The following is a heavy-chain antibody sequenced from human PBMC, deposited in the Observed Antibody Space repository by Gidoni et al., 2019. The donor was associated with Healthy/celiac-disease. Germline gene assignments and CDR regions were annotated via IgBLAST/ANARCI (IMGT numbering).Heavy chain of an antibody. D-gene: IGHD2-2*01. V-gene: IGHV1-18*01. CDR1: GYTFPSYG. Sequence: QVQLVQSGAEVKKPGASVKVSCKASGYTFPSYGISWVRQAPGQGLEWMGWISDYNGNTNYAQKLQGRVTMTTDTSTSTAYMELRSLRSDDTAVYYCARDRIYWSSTSCYADWFDPWGQGTLVTVSS. CDR3: ARDRIYWSSTSCYADWFDP. J-gene: IGHJ5*02. CDR2: ISDYNGNT.